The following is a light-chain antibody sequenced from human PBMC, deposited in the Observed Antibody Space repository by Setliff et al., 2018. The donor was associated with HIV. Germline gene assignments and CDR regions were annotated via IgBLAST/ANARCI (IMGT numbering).Light chain of an antibody. CDR2: EVS. CDR3: SSYTSSSTYV. V-gene: IGLV2-14*01. Sequence: QSVLTQPASVSGSPGQSTTISCTGTSSDVGGYNYVSWYQQHPGKAPKLMIYEVSNRPSGVSNRFSGSKSGNTASLTISGLQAEDEADYSCSSYTSSSTYVFGTGTKVTV. J-gene: IGLJ1*01. CDR1: SSDVGGYNY.